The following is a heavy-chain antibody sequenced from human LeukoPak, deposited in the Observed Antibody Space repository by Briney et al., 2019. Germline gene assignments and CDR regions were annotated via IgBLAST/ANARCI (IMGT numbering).Heavy chain of an antibody. Sequence: SQTLSLTCTVSGGSISSGGYYWSWIRQPPGKGLEWIGYIYHSGSTYYNPSLKSRVTISVDRSKNQFSLKLSSVTAADTAVYYCARQRRITMIVVVIKGDAFDIWGQGTMVTVSS. CDR3: ARQRRITMIVVVIKGDAFDI. D-gene: IGHD3-22*01. J-gene: IGHJ3*02. CDR1: GGSISSGGYY. CDR2: IYHSGST. V-gene: IGHV4-30-2*01.